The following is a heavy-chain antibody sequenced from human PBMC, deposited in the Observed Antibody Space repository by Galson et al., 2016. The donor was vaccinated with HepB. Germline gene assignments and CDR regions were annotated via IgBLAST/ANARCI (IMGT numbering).Heavy chain of an antibody. CDR1: GGSISTGDYY. V-gene: IGHV4-30-4*01. D-gene: IGHD3-16*01. Sequence: TLSLTCTVSGGSISTGDYYWSWIRQPPGKGLEWIGYIYYSGSTYYSPSLRSRVAISLDTSKNHFSLRLNSVTAADTAVYYCARGLRSPTRWGQGTLVTVSS. CDR2: IYYSGST. CDR3: ARGLRSPTR. J-gene: IGHJ4*02.